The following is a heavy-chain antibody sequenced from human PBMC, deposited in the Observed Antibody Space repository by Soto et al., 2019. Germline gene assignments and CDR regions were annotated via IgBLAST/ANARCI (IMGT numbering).Heavy chain of an antibody. CDR1: GYSFSGYW. Sequence: GESLKISCKGSGYSFSGYWIGWVRQIPGKGLEWMGIIFPGDSDTRYSPSFQGQVSLSADKSTTTAYLQWGSLKASDTAMYFCARRRRPAFNVEGDAFDVWGQGTMVTVSS. CDR2: IFPGDSDT. D-gene: IGHD2-2*01. J-gene: IGHJ3*01. V-gene: IGHV5-51*01. CDR3: ARRRRPAFNVEGDAFDV.